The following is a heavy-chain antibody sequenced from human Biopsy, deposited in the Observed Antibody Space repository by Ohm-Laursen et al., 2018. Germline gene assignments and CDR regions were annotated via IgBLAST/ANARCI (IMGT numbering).Heavy chain of an antibody. D-gene: IGHD1-26*01. V-gene: IGHV4-59*01. Sequence: GTLSLTCTVSGGSISSDYWSWIRQSPGKGLEWIGIIYYSGNTKYNPSLKSRVTISVDTFRNQFSLKLSSVTAADTAVYYCARVRVWADSEGAFDPWGQGTMVTVSS. CDR3: ARVRVWADSEGAFDP. J-gene: IGHJ3*01. CDR2: IYYSGNT. CDR1: GGSISSDY.